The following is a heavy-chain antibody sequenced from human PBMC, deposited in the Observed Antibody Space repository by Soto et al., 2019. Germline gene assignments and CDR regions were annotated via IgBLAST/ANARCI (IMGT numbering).Heavy chain of an antibody. CDR1: GFTFSSYA. J-gene: IGHJ6*02. Sequence: SLRLSCAASGFTFSSYAMSWVRQAPGKGLEWVSAISGSGGSTYYADSVKGRFTISRDNSKNTLYLQMNSLRAEDTAVYYCAKPYYVSGSYYPRYYYYYGMDVWGQGTTVTVSS. D-gene: IGHD3-10*01. CDR3: AKPYYVSGSYYPRYYYYYGMDV. CDR2: ISGSGGST. V-gene: IGHV3-23*01.